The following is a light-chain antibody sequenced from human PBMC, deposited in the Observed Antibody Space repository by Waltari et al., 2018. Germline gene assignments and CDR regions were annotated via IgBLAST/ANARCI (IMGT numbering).Light chain of an antibody. V-gene: IGLV2-8*01. CDR1: SSDIGGYNY. CDR3: SSFAGSNIRGD. Sequence: QSALTQPPSASGSPGQSVTISCTGTSSDIGGYNYVSWYQHHPGKAPRLIIFEVTQRPSGVPDRFSGSKSGNTASLTVSGLQPEDEADYYCSSFAGSNIRGDFGGGTKLTVL. CDR2: EVT. J-gene: IGLJ2*01.